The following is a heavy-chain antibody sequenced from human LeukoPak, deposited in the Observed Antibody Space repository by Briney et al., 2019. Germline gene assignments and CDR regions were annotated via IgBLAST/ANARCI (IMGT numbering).Heavy chain of an antibody. CDR3: GRLFDS. Sequence: SETLSLTCTVSGGAIISDNFYWGWVRQPPGKGLEWVGSINYSGTTYYNPSLRSRVSISVDTSRTQFFLRLNSVTAADTAVYYCGRLFDSWGQGILVTVSS. CDR1: GGAIISDNFY. CDR2: INYSGTT. V-gene: IGHV4-39*01. J-gene: IGHJ4*02.